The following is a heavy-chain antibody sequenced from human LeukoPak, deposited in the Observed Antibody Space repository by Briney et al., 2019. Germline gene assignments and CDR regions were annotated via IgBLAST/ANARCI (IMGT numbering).Heavy chain of an antibody. V-gene: IGHV3-48*03. D-gene: IGHD2-15*01. CDR3: ARALGECTSGSCAIDY. J-gene: IGHJ4*02. Sequence: GGSLRLSCAASGFSFGGHEMNWVRQAPGKGLEWISYISSRDSTIYYADSVKGRFTISRDNAKNSLYLQMNSLRAEDTAVYYCARALGECTSGSCAIDYWGEGTLVTVSS. CDR1: GFSFGGHE. CDR2: ISSRDSTI.